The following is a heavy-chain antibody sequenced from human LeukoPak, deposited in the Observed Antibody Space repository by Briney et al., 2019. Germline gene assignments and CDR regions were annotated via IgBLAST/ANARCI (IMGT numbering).Heavy chain of an antibody. Sequence: PGGSLRLSCAASGFTFSSYSMNWVRQAPGKGLEWVSAISGSGGSTYYADSVKGRFTISRDNSKNTLYLQMNSLRAEDTAVYYCAKDGKNIVVVPAHNPGHFDYWGQGTLVTVSS. CDR1: GFTFSSYS. J-gene: IGHJ4*02. CDR2: ISGSGGST. V-gene: IGHV3-23*01. CDR3: AKDGKNIVVVPAHNPGHFDY. D-gene: IGHD2-2*01.